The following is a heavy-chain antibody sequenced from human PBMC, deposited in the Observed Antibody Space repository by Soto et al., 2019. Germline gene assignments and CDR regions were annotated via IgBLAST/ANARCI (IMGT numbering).Heavy chain of an antibody. Sequence: PGGSLRLSCAASGFTFSNAWMSWVRQAPGKGLEWVGRIKSKTDGGTTDYAAPVKGRFTISRDDSKNTLYLQMNSLKTEDTAVYYCTTDLRRGYSKLRYYYGMDVWGQGTTVTVSS. J-gene: IGHJ6*02. CDR1: GFTFSNAW. CDR3: TTDLRRGYSKLRYYYGMDV. CDR2: IKSKTDGGTT. D-gene: IGHD4-4*01. V-gene: IGHV3-15*01.